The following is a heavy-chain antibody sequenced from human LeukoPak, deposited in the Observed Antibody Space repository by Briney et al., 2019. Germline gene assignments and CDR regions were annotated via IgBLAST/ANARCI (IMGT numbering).Heavy chain of an antibody. D-gene: IGHD3-22*01. J-gene: IGHJ5*02. CDR3: ARDSPDSSGYYLAP. Sequence: PSETLSLTCTVSGGSISSSSYYWGWIRQPPGKGLEWIGSIYYSGSTYYNPSLKSRVTISVDTSKNQFSLKLSSVTAADTAVYYCARDSPDSSGYYLAPWGQGTLVTVSS. CDR2: IYYSGST. V-gene: IGHV4-39*07. CDR1: GGSISSSSYY.